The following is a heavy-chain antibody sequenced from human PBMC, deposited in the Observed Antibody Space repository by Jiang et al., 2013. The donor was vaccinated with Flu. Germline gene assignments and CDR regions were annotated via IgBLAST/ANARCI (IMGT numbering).Heavy chain of an antibody. CDR1: GESLSGYY. J-gene: IGHJ4*02. V-gene: IGHV4-34*01. CDR2: INHFGST. Sequence: GSGLVKPSETLSLTCAVYGESLSGYYWSWIRQSPGRGLEWIGEINHFGSTNYNPSFKSRVTISVDTSNSHFSLTLNSVTAADTAVYYCARGRDYGDHTFDYWGQGTLVTVS. CDR3: ARGRDYGDHTFDY. D-gene: IGHD4-17*01.